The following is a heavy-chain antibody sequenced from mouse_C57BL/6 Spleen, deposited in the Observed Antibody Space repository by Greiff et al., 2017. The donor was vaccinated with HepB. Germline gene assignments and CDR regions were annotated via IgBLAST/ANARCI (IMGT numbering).Heavy chain of an antibody. D-gene: IGHD2-1*01. J-gene: IGHJ3*01. CDR1: GFTFSSYA. CDR2: ISSGGDYI. Sequence: EVKVEESGEGLVKPGGSLKLSCAASGFTFSSYAMSWVRQTPEKRLEWVAYISSGGDYIYYADTVKGRFTISRDNARNTLYLQMSSLKSEDTAMYYCTRDPYGNPFAYWGQGTLVTVSA. V-gene: IGHV5-9-1*02. CDR3: TRDPYGNPFAY.